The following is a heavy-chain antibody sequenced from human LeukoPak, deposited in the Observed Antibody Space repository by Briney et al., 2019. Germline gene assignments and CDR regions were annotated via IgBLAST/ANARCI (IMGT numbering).Heavy chain of an antibody. CDR3: AKTLSIAAAGPWWY. D-gene: IGHD6-13*01. Sequence: GGSLRLSCAASGFTFSSYGMHWVRQAPGKGLEWVAVISYDRSNKYYADSVKGRFTISRDNSKNTLYLQMNSLRAEDTAVYYCAKTLSIAAAGPWWYWGQGTLVTVSS. V-gene: IGHV3-30*18. J-gene: IGHJ4*02. CDR2: ISYDRSNK. CDR1: GFTFSSYG.